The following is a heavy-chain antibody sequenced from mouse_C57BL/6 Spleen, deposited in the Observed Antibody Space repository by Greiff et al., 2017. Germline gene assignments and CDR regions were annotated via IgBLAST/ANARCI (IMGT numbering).Heavy chain of an antibody. J-gene: IGHJ4*01. D-gene: IGHD1-1*01. CDR1: GYSFTDYN. Sequence: VQLQQPGPELVKPGASVKISCKASGYSFTDYNMNWVKQSNGKSLEWIGVINPNYGTTSYNQKFKGKATLTVDQSSSTAYMQLNSLTSEDSAVYYCENLDGSSFNAMDYWGQGTSVTVSS. V-gene: IGHV1-39*01. CDR3: ENLDGSSFNAMDY. CDR2: INPNYGTT.